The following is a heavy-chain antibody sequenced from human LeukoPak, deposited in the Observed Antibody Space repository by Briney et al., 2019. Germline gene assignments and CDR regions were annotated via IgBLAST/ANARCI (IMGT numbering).Heavy chain of an antibody. CDR1: GYTFTSYG. CDR2: ISAYNGNT. J-gene: IGHJ4*02. Sequence: ASVKVSCKASGYTFTSYGISWVRQAPGQGLEWMGWISAYNGNTNYAQKLQGRVTMTTDTSTSTAYMELRSPRSDDTAVYYFARVEDYGASAGANGGYWGQGTLFTVPS. D-gene: IGHD4-17*01. V-gene: IGHV1-18*01. CDR3: ARVEDYGASAGANGGY.